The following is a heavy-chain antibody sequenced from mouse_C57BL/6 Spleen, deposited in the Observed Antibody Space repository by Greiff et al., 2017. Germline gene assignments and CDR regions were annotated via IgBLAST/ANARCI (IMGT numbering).Heavy chain of an antibody. J-gene: IGHJ2*01. CDR1: GFTFSSYA. D-gene: IGHD1-1*01. Sequence: EVHLVESGGGLVKPGGSLKLSCAASGFTFSSYAMSWVRQTPEQRLEWVATISDGGSYTYYPDNVKGRFTISRDNAKNNLYLQMSHLKSEDTAMYYCAREGKTTVVFDYWGQGTTLTVSS. CDR3: AREGKTTVVFDY. V-gene: IGHV5-4*01. CDR2: ISDGGSYT.